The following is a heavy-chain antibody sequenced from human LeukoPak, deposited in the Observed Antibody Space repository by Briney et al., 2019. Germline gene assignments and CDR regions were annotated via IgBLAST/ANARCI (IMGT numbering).Heavy chain of an antibody. J-gene: IGHJ4*02. V-gene: IGHV1-2*02. D-gene: IGHD3-10*01. CDR1: GYTFTGYY. Sequence: ASVKVSCKASGYTFTGYYMHWVRQAPGQGLEWMGWINPNSGGTNYAQKFQGRVTMTRDTSISTAYMELSSLRSEDTAVYYCARAGGEVTMVRGVTNFDYWGQGTLVTVSS. CDR3: ARAGGEVTMVRGVTNFDY. CDR2: INPNSGGT.